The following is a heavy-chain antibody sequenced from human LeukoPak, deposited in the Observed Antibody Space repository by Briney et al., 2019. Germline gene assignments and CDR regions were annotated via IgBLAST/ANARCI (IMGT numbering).Heavy chain of an antibody. Sequence: ASVKVSCKASGYTFTGYYMHWVRQAPGQGLEWMGWINPNSGGTNYAQKFQGRVTMTRDTSISTAYMELSRLRSDDKAVYYCARGPCGTATTDFGDHYYYMDVWGKGTTVTASS. CDR1: GYTFTGYY. CDR2: INPNSGGT. D-gene: IGHD4-17*01. V-gene: IGHV1-2*02. CDR3: ARGPCGTATTDFGDHYYYMDV. J-gene: IGHJ6*03.